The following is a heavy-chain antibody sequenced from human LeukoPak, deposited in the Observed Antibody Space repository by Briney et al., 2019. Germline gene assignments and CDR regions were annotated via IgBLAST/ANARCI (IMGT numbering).Heavy chain of an antibody. Sequence: PGGSLRLSCAASGFTFSSYEMNWVRQAPGKGLEWVSYISSSGSTIYYADSVKGRFTISRDNAKNSLYLQMNSLRAEDTAVYYCARGGSSWYYYYYYMDVWGKGTTATISS. V-gene: IGHV3-48*03. J-gene: IGHJ6*03. CDR2: ISSSGSTI. D-gene: IGHD6-13*01. CDR3: ARGGSSWYYYYYYMDV. CDR1: GFTFSSYE.